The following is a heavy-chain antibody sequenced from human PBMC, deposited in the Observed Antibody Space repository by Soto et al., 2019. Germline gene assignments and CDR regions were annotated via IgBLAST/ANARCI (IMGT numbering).Heavy chain of an antibody. CDR1: GFPFSSSW. V-gene: IGHV3-74*01. CDR3: AKDLEVVTAIPNYYYYYGMDV. D-gene: IGHD2-21*02. CDR2: INSDGSNT. Sequence: GGSLRLSCAASGFPFSSSWMHWVRQAPGKGLVWVSLINSDGSNTNYADSVKGRFTISRDNAKNTVYLQMNSLRAEDTAVYYCAKDLEVVTAIPNYYYYYGMDVWGQGTTVTVSS. J-gene: IGHJ6*02.